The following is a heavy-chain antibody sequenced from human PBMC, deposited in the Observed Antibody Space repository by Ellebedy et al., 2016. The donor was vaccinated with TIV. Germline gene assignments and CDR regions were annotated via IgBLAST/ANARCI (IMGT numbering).Heavy chain of an antibody. V-gene: IGHV3-33*01. CDR2: IWSDGSLE. CDR1: GFTFTNYH. Sequence: PGGSLRLSCAASGFTFTNYHMHWVRQAPGKGLEWAALIWSDGSLEYYADSVKGRFTLSRDSSENTVYLHMNSLRADETAVYYCAREVGGGQGDMDVWGQGTTVTVSS. D-gene: IGHD1-26*01. J-gene: IGHJ6*02. CDR3: AREVGGGQGDMDV.